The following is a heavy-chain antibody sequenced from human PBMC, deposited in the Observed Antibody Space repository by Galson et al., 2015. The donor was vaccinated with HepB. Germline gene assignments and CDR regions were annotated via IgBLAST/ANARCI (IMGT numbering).Heavy chain of an antibody. CDR3: ARGRTTLGVDY. Sequence: SLRLSCAASGFTFSSYAMHWVRQAPGKGLEWVAVISYDGSNKYYADSVKGRFTISRDNSKNTLYLQMNSLRAEDTAVYYCARGRTTLGVDYWGQGTLVTVSS. CDR2: ISYDGSNK. J-gene: IGHJ4*02. D-gene: IGHD2/OR15-2a*01. V-gene: IGHV3-30-3*01. CDR1: GFTFSSYA.